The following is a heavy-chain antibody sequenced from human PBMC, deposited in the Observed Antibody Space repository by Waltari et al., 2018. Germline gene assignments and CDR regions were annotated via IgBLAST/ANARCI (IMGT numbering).Heavy chain of an antibody. CDR1: GFTFRSYS. CDR3: ARPLAATDERDY. J-gene: IGHJ4*02. V-gene: IGHV3-48*01. D-gene: IGHD2-15*01. Sequence: EVQLVESGGGLVQPGGSLSLSCAASGFTFRSYSMNLVRQAPGKGLEWVSYISSRSSTIYYADSVKGRFTISRDNAKNSLYLQMNSLRAEDTAVYYCARPLAATDERDYWGQGTLVTVSS. CDR2: ISSRSSTI.